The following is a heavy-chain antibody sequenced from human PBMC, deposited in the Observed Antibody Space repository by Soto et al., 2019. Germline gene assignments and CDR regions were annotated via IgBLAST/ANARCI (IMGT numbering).Heavy chain of an antibody. CDR2: NNAGNGDT. J-gene: IGHJ5*02. V-gene: IGHV1-3*01. CDR3: ARGHGSDRWIIDL. Sequence: ASVKVSCKGSGYTFSSYALHWVRQAPGQRLEWMGWNNAGNGDTRYSQKFQDRVTITRDTSATTVYMEVSSLRSEDTAVYYCARGHGSDRWIIDLWGKGTLVTVSS. CDR1: GYTFSSYA. D-gene: IGHD6-25*01.